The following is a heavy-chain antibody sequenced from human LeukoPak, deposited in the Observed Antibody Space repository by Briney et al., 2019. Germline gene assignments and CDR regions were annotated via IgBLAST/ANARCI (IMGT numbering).Heavy chain of an antibody. CDR2: INHSGST. D-gene: IGHD4-17*01. Sequence: PSETLSLTCAVYGGSFSGYYWSWTRQPPGKGLEWIGEINHSGSTNYNPSLKSRVTISVDTSKNQFSLKLSSVTAADTAVYYCARRGTVTSGATYYYYYYMDVWGKGTTVTISS. V-gene: IGHV4-34*01. CDR1: GGSFSGYY. CDR3: ARRGTVTSGATYYYYYYMDV. J-gene: IGHJ6*03.